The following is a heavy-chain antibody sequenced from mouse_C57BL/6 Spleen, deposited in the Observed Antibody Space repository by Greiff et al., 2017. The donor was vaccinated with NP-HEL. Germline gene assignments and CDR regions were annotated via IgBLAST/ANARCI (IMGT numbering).Heavy chain of an antibody. CDR2: IYPGSGNT. J-gene: IGHJ3*01. Sequence: VQLQQSGPELVKPGASVKISCKASGYSFTSYYIHWVKQRPGQGLEWIGWIYPGSGNTKYNEKFKGKATLTADTSSSTAYMQLSSLTSEDSAVYYCARGGYYPAWFAYWGQGTLVTVSA. V-gene: IGHV1-66*01. D-gene: IGHD1-1*02. CDR3: ARGGYYPAWFAY. CDR1: GYSFTSYY.